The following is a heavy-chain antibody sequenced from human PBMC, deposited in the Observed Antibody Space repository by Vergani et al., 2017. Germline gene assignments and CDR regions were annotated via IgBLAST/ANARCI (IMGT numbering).Heavy chain of an antibody. J-gene: IGHJ4*02. CDR2: IIPILGIA. V-gene: IGHV1-69*04. CDR1: GGTFSSYA. CDR3: ARGNYGVSDY. D-gene: IGHD3-10*01. Sequence: QVQPVQSGAEVKKPGSSVKVSCKASGGTFSSYAISWVRQAPGQGLEWMGRIIPILGIANYAQKFQGRVTITADKSTGTAYMELSSLRSEDTAVYYCARGNYGVSDYWGQGTLVTVSS.